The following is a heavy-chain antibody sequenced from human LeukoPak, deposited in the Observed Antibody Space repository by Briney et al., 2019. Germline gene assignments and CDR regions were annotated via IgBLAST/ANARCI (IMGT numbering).Heavy chain of an antibody. D-gene: IGHD5-12*01. Sequence: SETLSLTCTVSGGSISSSSYYWGWIRQPPGKGLEWIGSIYYSGSTYYNPSLKSRVTISVDTSKNQFSLKLSSVTAADTAVYYCAREGYSGYDYVAGADWFDPWGQGTLVTVSS. J-gene: IGHJ5*02. V-gene: IGHV4-39*07. CDR1: GGSISSSSYY. CDR2: IYYSGST. CDR3: AREGYSGYDYVAGADWFDP.